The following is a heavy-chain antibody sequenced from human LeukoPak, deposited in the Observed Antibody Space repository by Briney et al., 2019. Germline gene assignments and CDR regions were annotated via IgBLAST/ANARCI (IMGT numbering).Heavy chain of an antibody. J-gene: IGHJ4*02. CDR3: ARVSGIGAFDY. Sequence: GESLKISCKSSGYSFTSYWIGWVRQMPGKGLEWMGIIYPGDSNTRNSPSIQGKVTISADKSISTAYLQWSSLKASDTAMYYCARVSGIGAFDYWGQGTLVTVSS. D-gene: IGHD2-21*01. V-gene: IGHV5-51*01. CDR2: IYPGDSNT. CDR1: GYSFTSYW.